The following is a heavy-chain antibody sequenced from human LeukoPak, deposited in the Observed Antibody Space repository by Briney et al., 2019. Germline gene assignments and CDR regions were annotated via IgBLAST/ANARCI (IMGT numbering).Heavy chain of an antibody. Sequence: PGGSLRLSCAASGFTFSSYWMSWVRQAPGKGLEWVANIKQDGSEKYYVDSVKGRFTISRDIAKNSLYLQMNSLRAEDTAVYYCAREADTAMVGDAFDIWGQGTMVTVSS. CDR2: IKQDGSEK. V-gene: IGHV3-7*01. J-gene: IGHJ3*02. D-gene: IGHD5-18*01. CDR1: GFTFSSYW. CDR3: AREADTAMVGDAFDI.